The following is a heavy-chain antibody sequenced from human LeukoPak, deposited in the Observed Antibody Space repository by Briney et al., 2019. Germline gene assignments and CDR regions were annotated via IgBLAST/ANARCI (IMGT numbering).Heavy chain of an antibody. CDR3: ASDRSGFHAYY. V-gene: IGHV4-59*08. D-gene: IGHD3-22*01. Sequence: SETLSLTCTVSGGSISSFHWNWIRQPPGKGLEWTAYISSSGSANYNPSLKSRVSISVDTSKNQFSLTLSSVTAADAAVYYCASDRSGFHAYYWGQGTLVTVSS. CDR2: ISSSGSA. CDR1: GGSISSFH. J-gene: IGHJ4*02.